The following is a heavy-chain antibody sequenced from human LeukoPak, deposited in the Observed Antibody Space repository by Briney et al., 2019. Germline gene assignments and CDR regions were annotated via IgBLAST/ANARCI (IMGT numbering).Heavy chain of an antibody. CDR2: ISSSSRYI. J-gene: IGHJ6*04. CDR1: GFSFSDYS. CDR3: AELGITMIGGV. Sequence: GGSLRLSCAAAGFSFSDYSMNWVRQAPGKGLEWVSSISSSSRYIHYADSVKGRFTISRDNAKNSLYLQMNSLRAEDTAVYYRAELGITMIGGVWGKGTTVTISS. D-gene: IGHD3-10*02. V-gene: IGHV3-21*01.